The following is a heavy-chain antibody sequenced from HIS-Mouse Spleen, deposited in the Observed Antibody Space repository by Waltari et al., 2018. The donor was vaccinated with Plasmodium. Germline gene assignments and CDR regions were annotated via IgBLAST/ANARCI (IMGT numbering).Heavy chain of an antibody. Sequence: QVQLVESGGGVVQPGRSLRLSCAASGFTFSGYGMTGVRQAPGKGLGWVAVISYDGSNKYYADSVKGRFTISRDNSKNTLYLQMNSLRAEDTAVYYCAKAQGVINFDYWGQGTLVTVSS. CDR2: ISYDGSNK. D-gene: IGHD3-16*01. CDR1: GFTFSGYG. V-gene: IGHV3-30*18. CDR3: AKAQGVINFDY. J-gene: IGHJ4*02.